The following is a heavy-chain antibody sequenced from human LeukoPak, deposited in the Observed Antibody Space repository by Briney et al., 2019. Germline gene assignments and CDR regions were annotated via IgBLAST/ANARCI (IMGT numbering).Heavy chain of an antibody. J-gene: IGHJ3*02. CDR3: ARQGGGYDFWSGYYGAAFDI. D-gene: IGHD3-3*01. Sequence: SETLSLTCTVSGGSISSSSYYWGWIRQPPGKGLEWIGSIYYSGSTYYNPSLKSRVTISVDTSENQFSLKLSSVTAADTAVYYCARQGGGYDFWSGYYGAAFDIWGQGTMVTVSS. CDR2: IYYSGST. V-gene: IGHV4-39*01. CDR1: GGSISSSSYY.